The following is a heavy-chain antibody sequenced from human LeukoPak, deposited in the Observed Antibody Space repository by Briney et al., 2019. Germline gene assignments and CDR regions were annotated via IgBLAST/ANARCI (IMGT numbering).Heavy chain of an antibody. CDR2: ISYDGSNK. Sequence: GRSLRLSCAASGFTFSSYAMHWVRQAPGKGLEWVAVISYDGSNKYYADSVKGRFTISRDNSKNTLYLQMNSLRAEDTAVYYCARGVPAANLGEAFDIWGQGTMVTVSS. D-gene: IGHD2-2*01. CDR3: ARGVPAANLGEAFDI. J-gene: IGHJ3*02. V-gene: IGHV3-30-3*01. CDR1: GFTFSSYA.